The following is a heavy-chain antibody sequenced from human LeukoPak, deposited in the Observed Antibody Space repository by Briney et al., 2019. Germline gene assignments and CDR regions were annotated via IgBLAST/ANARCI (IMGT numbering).Heavy chain of an antibody. CDR1: GGTFSSYA. D-gene: IGHD4-23*01. J-gene: IGHJ4*02. Sequence: ASVKVSCKASGGTFSSYAISWVRQAPGQGLEWMGGIIPIFGTANYAQKFQGRVTITADESTSTAYMELSSLRSEDTAVYYCAGGDYGGKSDYWGQGTLVTVSS. CDR2: IIPIFGTA. V-gene: IGHV1-69*13. CDR3: AGGDYGGKSDY.